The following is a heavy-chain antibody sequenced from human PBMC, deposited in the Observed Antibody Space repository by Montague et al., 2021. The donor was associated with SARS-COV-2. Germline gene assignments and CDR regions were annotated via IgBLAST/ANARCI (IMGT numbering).Heavy chain of an antibody. V-gene: IGHV4-59*13. Sequence: SETLSLTCTVSGGSISSYYWSWIRQPPGKGLEWIGYIYYSGSTNYNPTLKSRVTISVDTSKNQFSLKLSSVTATDTAVYYCARASITMVRGVARWYFDLWGRGTLVPVSS. CDR1: GGSISSYY. CDR3: ARASITMVRGVARWYFDL. CDR2: IYYSGST. J-gene: IGHJ2*01. D-gene: IGHD3-10*01.